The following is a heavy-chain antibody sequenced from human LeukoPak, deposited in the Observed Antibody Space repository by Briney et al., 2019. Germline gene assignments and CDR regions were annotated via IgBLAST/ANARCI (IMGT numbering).Heavy chain of an antibody. V-gene: IGHV4-59*08. D-gene: IGHD6-13*01. Sequence: SETLSLTCTVSGGSISSYYWSWIRQPPGKGLEWIGYIYYSGSTNYIPSLKSRVTISVDTSKNQFSLKLSSVTAADTAVYYCARHGSSWYEKDYFDYWGQGTLVTVSS. CDR2: IYYSGST. CDR1: GGSISSYY. J-gene: IGHJ4*02. CDR3: ARHGSSWYEKDYFDY.